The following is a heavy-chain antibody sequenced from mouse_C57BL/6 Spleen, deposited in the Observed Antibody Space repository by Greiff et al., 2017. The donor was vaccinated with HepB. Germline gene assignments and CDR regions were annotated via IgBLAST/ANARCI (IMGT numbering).Heavy chain of an antibody. Sequence: VQLKESGPGLVKPSQSLSLTCSVTGYSITSGYYWNWIRQFPGNKLEWMGYISYDGSNNYNPSLKNRISITRDTSKNQFFLKLNSVTTEDTATYYCARYAMDYWGQGTSVTVSS. CDR2: ISYDGSN. J-gene: IGHJ4*01. V-gene: IGHV3-6*01. CDR1: GYSITSGYY. CDR3: ARYAMDY.